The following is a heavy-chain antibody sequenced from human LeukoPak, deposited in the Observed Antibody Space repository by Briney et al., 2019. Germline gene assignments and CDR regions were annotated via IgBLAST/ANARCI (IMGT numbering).Heavy chain of an antibody. CDR3: ARDAVATKNVDY. CDR1: GGSVSSYY. V-gene: IGHV4-39*07. J-gene: IGHJ4*02. CDR2: IYYSGST. Sequence: PSETLSLTCSVSGGSVSSYYWSWIRQPPGKGLEWIGSIYYSGSTYYNPSLKSRVTISVDTSKNQFSLKLSSVTAADTAVYYCARDAVATKNVDYWGQGTLVTVSS. D-gene: IGHD5-12*01.